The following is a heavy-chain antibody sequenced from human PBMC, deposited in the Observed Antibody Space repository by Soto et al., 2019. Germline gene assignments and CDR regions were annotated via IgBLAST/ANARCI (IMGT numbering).Heavy chain of an antibody. CDR3: ARDQLRYFDWLPRMDV. CDR1: GYTLASYG. V-gene: IGHV1-18*01. Sequence: GASVQVSCEDSGYTLASYGTSWVRQAPGQGLEWMGWISAYNGNTNYAQKLQGRVTMTTDTSTSTAYMELRSLRSDDTAVYYCARDQLRYFDWLPRMDVWGQGNTVTVSS. D-gene: IGHD3-9*01. J-gene: IGHJ6*02. CDR2: ISAYNGNT.